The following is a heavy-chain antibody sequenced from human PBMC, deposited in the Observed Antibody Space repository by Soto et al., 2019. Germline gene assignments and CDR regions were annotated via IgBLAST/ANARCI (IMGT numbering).Heavy chain of an antibody. CDR1: GGNIIRYY. Sequence: SETHSLTSTVSGGNIIRYYWSWIRQPTGKGLEWIGYLYNAGSTIYNPSLKSRVTISVDMSQNQFSLNLNYVTAADTAVYYCARDLWGYCGTDCYPLDVWGQGTTVTVSS. CDR2: LYNAGST. D-gene: IGHD2-21*02. CDR3: ARDLWGYCGTDCYPLDV. J-gene: IGHJ6*02. V-gene: IGHV4-59*01.